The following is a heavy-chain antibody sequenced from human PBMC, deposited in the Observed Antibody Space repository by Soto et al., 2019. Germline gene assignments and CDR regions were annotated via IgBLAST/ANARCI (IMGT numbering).Heavy chain of an antibody. D-gene: IGHD6-6*01. J-gene: IGHJ4*02. V-gene: IGHV4-61*01. CDR3: AREFSNSPEAFDS. Sequence: PSETLSLTCTVSGGSVSSDTFYWSWIRQPPGRGLEWIGYIYYTGSTNYNPSLKSRVTISIDTSRNQFSLKLTSVTAADTAVYYCAREFSNSPEAFDSWGQGSLVTVSS. CDR2: IYYTGST. CDR1: GGSVSSDTFY.